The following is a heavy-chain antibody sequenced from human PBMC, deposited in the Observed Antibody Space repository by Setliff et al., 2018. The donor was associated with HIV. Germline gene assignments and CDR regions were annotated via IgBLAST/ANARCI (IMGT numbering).Heavy chain of an antibody. CDR3: ARDVGRLDYFDY. J-gene: IGHJ4*02. CDR1: GASFSGYY. CDR2: IYTSGST. V-gene: IGHV4-4*07. Sequence: SETLSLTCAVYGASFSGYYWSWIRQPAGKGLEWIGRIYTSGSTNYNPSLKSRVTISVDTSKNQFSLHLTSVTAADTAVYYCARDVGRLDYFDYWGQGTLVTVSS. D-gene: IGHD2-15*01.